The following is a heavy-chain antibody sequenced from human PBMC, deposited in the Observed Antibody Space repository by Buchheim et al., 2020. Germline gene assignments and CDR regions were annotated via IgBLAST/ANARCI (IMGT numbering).Heavy chain of an antibody. CDR3: APRGSTTVNY. D-gene: IGHD4-17*01. J-gene: IGHJ4*02. CDR2: ISYDGSNK. V-gene: IGHV3-30-3*01. Sequence: QVQLEESGGGVVQPGRSLRLSCAASGFTFSSYAMHWVRQAPGKGLEWVAVISYDGSNKYYADSVKGRVNISRDNSKNTLYLQMNSLRAEDTAVYYCAPRGSTTVNYWGQGTL. CDR1: GFTFSSYA.